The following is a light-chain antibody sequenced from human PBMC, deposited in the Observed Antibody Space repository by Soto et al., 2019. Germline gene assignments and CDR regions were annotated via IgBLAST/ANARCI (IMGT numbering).Light chain of an antibody. Sequence: DIQMTQSPSSLSASVGDRVTITCRASQSITSYLNWYQQKPGKAPKLLIYATSSLQSGVPSRFSGSGSGTDFTLTINSLQPEDFATYYCQQSYSTPQVTFGGGTKGDIK. CDR3: QQSYSTPQVT. CDR1: QSITSY. J-gene: IGKJ4*01. CDR2: ATS. V-gene: IGKV1-39*01.